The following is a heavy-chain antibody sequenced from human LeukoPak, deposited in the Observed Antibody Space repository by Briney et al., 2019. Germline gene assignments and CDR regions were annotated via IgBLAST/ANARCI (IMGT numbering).Heavy chain of an antibody. D-gene: IGHD5-24*01. CDR3: ARGGRDSYNFGNWFDY. J-gene: IGHJ4*02. Sequence: AGGSLRLSCAASGFTVSRNYMSWVRQAPGKGLEWVSVIYSGGTTYYADSVKGRFTISRDNYKNTLYLKMNSLRAEDTAVYYCARGGRDSYNFGNWFDYWGQGTLVTVSS. V-gene: IGHV3-53*01. CDR2: IYSGGTT. CDR1: GFTVSRNY.